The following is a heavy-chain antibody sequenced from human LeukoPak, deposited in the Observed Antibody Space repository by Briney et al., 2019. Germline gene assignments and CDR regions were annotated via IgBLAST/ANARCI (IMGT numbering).Heavy chain of an antibody. D-gene: IGHD6-6*01. CDR3: ARDTLSSSAYYYGMDV. CDR1: GFTFSSYG. J-gene: IGHJ6*02. Sequence: GGSLRLSCAASGFTFSSYGMHWVRQAPGKGLEWVAVIWYDGSNKYYADSVKGRFTISRDNSKNTLYLQMNSLRAEDTAVYYCARDTLSSSAYYYGMDVWGQGTTVTVSS. V-gene: IGHV3-33*01. CDR2: IWYDGSNK.